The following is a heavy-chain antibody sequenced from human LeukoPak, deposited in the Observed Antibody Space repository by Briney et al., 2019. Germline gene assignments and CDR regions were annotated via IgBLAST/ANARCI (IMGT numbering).Heavy chain of an antibody. J-gene: IGHJ3*02. CDR3: VRWQDI. CDR2: INTDGSYA. Sequence: GGSLRLSCAASGFTFSSYWMHWVRQARGKGLVWVSRINTDGSYASYAESVKSRFTVSRDNAKNTLYLQMNSLRAEDTAVYYCVRWQDIWGQGTMVTVSS. CDR1: GFTFSSYW. V-gene: IGHV3-74*01.